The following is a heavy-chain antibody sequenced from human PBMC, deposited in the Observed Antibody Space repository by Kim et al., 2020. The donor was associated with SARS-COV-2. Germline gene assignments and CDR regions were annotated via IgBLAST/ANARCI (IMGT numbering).Heavy chain of an antibody. CDR3: ARGDILTGYYLNSIDY. D-gene: IGHD3-9*01. J-gene: IGHJ4*02. V-gene: IGHV1-18*01. Sequence: KLQGRVTMTTDTSTSTAYMELRSLRSDDTAVYYCARGDILTGYYLNSIDYWGQGTLVTVSS.